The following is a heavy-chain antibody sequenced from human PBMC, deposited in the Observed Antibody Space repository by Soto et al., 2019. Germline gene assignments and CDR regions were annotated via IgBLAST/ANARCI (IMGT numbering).Heavy chain of an antibody. CDR1: GFTFSNAC. J-gene: IGHJ6*02. Sequence: LRLSCAASGFTFSNACMSWVRQAPGKGLEWVGRIKSKTDGGTTDYAAPVKGRFTISRDDSKNTLYLQMNSLRADDTAVYYCAILPIPICGVVIIGEDYYGMDVCGQGTTVIVS. V-gene: IGHV3-15*01. CDR3: AILPIPICGVVIIGEDYYGMDV. CDR2: IKSKTDGGTT. D-gene: IGHD3-3*01.